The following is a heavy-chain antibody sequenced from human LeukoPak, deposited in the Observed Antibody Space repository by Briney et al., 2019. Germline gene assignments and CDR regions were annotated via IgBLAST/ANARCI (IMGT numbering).Heavy chain of an antibody. CDR2: IRYDGTTK. CDR1: GFIFSSFG. V-gene: IGHV3-30*02. CDR3: AKISSH. D-gene: IGHD3-3*02. Sequence: GGSLRLSCVASGFIFSSFGMHWVRQAPGKGLEWVAFIRYDGTTKYYADSVKGRFTISRDNSRNTLYLEMNSLRAEDTAVYYCAKISSHWGQGILVTVSS. J-gene: IGHJ4*02.